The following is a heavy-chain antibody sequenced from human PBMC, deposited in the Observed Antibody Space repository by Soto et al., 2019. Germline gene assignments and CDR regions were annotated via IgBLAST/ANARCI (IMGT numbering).Heavy chain of an antibody. V-gene: IGHV3-30*18. CDR3: AKTSPYGDYSFDY. D-gene: IGHD4-17*01. CDR2: ISYDGNFK. Sequence: QVQLVESGGGVVQPGKSLRLSCAASRFSFNNYAMHWVLQAPGKGLEWVAVISYDGNFKYYADSVKGRFTISRDNSRNTLFLQMNSLRPEDTAVYYCAKTSPYGDYSFDYWGQGTLVTVSS. CDR1: RFSFNNYA. J-gene: IGHJ4*02.